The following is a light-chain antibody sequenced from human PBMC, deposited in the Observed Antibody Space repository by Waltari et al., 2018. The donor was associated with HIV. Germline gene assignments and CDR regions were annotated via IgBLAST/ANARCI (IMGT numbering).Light chain of an antibody. CDR2: DVS. Sequence: TGTSSDVGGYNYVSWYQQHPGKAPKLMIYDVSNRPSGVSNRFSGSKSGNTASLTISGLQAEDEADYYCSSYTSSSTPCVFGGGTKLTVL. CDR3: SSYTSSSTPCV. V-gene: IGLV2-14*03. CDR1: SSDVGGYNY. J-gene: IGLJ2*01.